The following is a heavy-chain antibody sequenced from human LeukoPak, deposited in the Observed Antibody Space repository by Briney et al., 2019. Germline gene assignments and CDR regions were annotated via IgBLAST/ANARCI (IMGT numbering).Heavy chain of an antibody. CDR3: ARDSGVRDFDC. CDR2: IYSGGDT. CDR1: GFIVSSKY. J-gene: IGHJ4*02. D-gene: IGHD3-3*01. Sequence: GGSLRLSCAASGFIVSSKYMSWVRQAPGKGLEWVSVIYSGGDTYYGDSVKGRFTISRDNSKNSLYLQMNSLRAEDTAVYYCARDSGVRDFDCWGQGTLVTVSS. V-gene: IGHV3-66*01.